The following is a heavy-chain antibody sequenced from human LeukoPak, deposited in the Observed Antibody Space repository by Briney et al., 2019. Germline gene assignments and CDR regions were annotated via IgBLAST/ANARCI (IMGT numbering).Heavy chain of an antibody. CDR1: GYTFTSYG. CDR2: ISAYNGNT. CDR3: ARDDEYSSSSDAFDI. J-gene: IGHJ3*02. D-gene: IGHD6-6*01. V-gene: IGHV1-18*01. Sequence: GASVKVSCKASGYTFTSYGISWVRHAPGQGLEWMGWISAYNGNTNYAQKLQGRVTMTTETSTRTAYMELRSLRSDDTSVYYCARDDEYSSSSDAFDIWGQGTMVTVSS.